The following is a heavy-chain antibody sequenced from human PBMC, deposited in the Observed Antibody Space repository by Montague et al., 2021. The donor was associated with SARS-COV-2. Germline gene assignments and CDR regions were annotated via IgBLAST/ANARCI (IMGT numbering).Heavy chain of an antibody. V-gene: IGHV3-7*01. CDR1: GFTFSSYW. CDR2: IKQDGSEK. D-gene: IGHD3-16*02. J-gene: IGHJ6*02. Sequence: SLRLSCAASGFTFSSYWMSWVRQAPGKGLEWVANIKQDGSEKYYVDSVKGRFTISRDNAKNSLYLQMNRLRAEDTAVYYCARDGFRELSSYYYYGMDVWGQGATVTVSS. CDR3: ARDGFRELSSYYYYGMDV.